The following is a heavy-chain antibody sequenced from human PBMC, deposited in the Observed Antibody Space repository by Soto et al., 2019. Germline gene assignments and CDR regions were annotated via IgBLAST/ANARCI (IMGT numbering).Heavy chain of an antibody. J-gene: IGHJ4*02. V-gene: IGHV4-34*01. CDR2: INHSGST. CDR3: ARDQIAAAGIDY. Sequence: LSLTCAVYGGSFSGYYWSWIRQPPGKGLEWIGEINHSGSTNYNPSLKSRVTISVDTSKNQFSLKLSSVTAADTAVYYCARDQIAAAGIDYWGQGTLVTVSS. D-gene: IGHD6-13*01. CDR1: GGSFSGYY.